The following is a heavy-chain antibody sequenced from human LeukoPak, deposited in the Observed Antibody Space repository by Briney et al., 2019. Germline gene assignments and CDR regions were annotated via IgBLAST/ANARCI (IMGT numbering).Heavy chain of an antibody. CDR1: GFTFNSYA. D-gene: IGHD5-18*01. J-gene: IGHJ6*02. CDR3: ATNTAMASYYYYGMDV. CDR2: ISDRGGST. V-gene: IGHV3-23*01. Sequence: PGGSLRLSCAASGFTFNSYAMNWVRQAPGKGLEWVSAISDRGGSTYYAGSVKGRFTISRDNSKNTLYLQMNSLRAEDTAVYYCATNTAMASYYYYGMDVWGQGTTDTVSS.